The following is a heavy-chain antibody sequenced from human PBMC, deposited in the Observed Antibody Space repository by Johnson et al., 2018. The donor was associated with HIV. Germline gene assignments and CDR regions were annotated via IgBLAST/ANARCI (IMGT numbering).Heavy chain of an antibody. J-gene: IGHJ3*02. CDR1: GCTFSSSA. D-gene: IGHD4-23*01. CDR2: ISYDGSNR. CDR3: TTDLVTPHAFDI. Sequence: QVQLVESGGGVVQPGRSLRLSSAASGCTFSSSAMHWVRQSPGKGLEWVAVISYDGSNRYYADSVKGRFTISRDNSKNTLYLQMNSRKTEDTAVYYCTTDLVTPHAFDIWGQGTMVTVSS. V-gene: IGHV3-30-3*01.